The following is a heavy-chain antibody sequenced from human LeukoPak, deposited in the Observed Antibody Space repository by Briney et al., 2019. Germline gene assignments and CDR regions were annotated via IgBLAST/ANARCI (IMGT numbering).Heavy chain of an antibody. CDR2: IYTSGST. V-gene: IGHV4-4*09. CDR3: ARATTGDNRFDP. CDR1: GGSISSYY. Sequence: SETLSLTCTVSGGSISSYYWSWIRQPPGKGLEWIGYIYTSGSTNYNPSLKSRVTISVDTSKNQFSLKLSSVTAADTAVYYCARATTGDNRFDPWGQGTLVTVSS. J-gene: IGHJ5*02. D-gene: IGHD5-12*01.